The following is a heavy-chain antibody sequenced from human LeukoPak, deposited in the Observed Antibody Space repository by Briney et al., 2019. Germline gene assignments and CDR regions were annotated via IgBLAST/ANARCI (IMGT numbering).Heavy chain of an antibody. CDR1: GASVSSASY. V-gene: IGHV4-61*01. J-gene: IGHJ5*02. D-gene: IGHD2/OR15-2a*01. CDR2: IYNGVNT. Sequence: SETLSLTCTVSGASVSSASYWSWIRQPPGKGVEWIAHIYNGVNTNYNPSLKSRVTISVDTSKNQFSLRLNSVTAADTAVYYCARSRAFNSGAFDPWGQGSLVTVSS. CDR3: ARSRAFNSGAFDP.